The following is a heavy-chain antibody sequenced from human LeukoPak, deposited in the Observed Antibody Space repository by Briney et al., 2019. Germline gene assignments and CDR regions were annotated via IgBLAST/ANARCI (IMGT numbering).Heavy chain of an antibody. CDR3: AKADTTLDPFDH. D-gene: IGHD5-18*01. V-gene: IGHV3-43*01. CDR1: GFTFDDYT. CDR2: IGWEAGRT. Sequence: GGSLRLSCAASGFTFDDYTMHWVRQAPGKGLEWVSLIGWEAGRTYYADSVKGRFTISRDNSKNSLYLQMNNLRTEDTALYYCAKADTTLDPFDHWGQGTLLPASS. J-gene: IGHJ4*02.